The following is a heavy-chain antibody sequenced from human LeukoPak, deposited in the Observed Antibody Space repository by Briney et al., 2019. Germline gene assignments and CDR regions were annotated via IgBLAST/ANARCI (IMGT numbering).Heavy chain of an antibody. V-gene: IGHV1-46*01. CDR2: INPSGGST. D-gene: IGHD2-8*02. CDR3: AREVGVVYANTPWFDP. Sequence: ASVKVSCKASGYTFTNYYMHWVRQAPGQGLEWMGIINPSGGSTSYAQKFQGRVTMTRDMSTSTVYMELSSLRSEDTAVYYCAREVGVVYANTPWFDPWGQGTLVTVSS. J-gene: IGHJ5*02. CDR1: GYTFTNYY.